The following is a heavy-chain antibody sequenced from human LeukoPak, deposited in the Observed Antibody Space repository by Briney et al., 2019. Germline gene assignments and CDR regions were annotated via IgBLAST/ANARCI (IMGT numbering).Heavy chain of an antibody. J-gene: IGHJ4*02. V-gene: IGHV4-61*02. CDR3: AREGGGYCGGDCYSYYFDY. CDR1: GGSISSGSYY. Sequence: SQTLSLTCTVSGGSISSGSYYWSWIRQPAGKGLEWIGRIYTSGSTNYNPSLKSRVTISVDTSKNQFSLKLSSVTAADTAVYYCAREGGGYCGGDCYSYYFDYWGQGTLVTDSS. D-gene: IGHD2-21*02. CDR2: IYTSGST.